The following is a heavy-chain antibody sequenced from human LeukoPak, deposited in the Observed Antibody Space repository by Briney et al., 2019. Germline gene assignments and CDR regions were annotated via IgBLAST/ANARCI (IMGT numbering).Heavy chain of an antibody. V-gene: IGHV4-61*02. J-gene: IGHJ4*02. Sequence: SETLSLTCIVSGGSISRASYYWNWIRQPAGKGLEWMGRIYNSGSTNYNPSLKSRVTISTDMSKNQFSLKLSSVTAADTAVYYCARQTFGVLYFDSWGQGTLVIVSS. D-gene: IGHD3-10*01. CDR2: IYNSGST. CDR3: ARQTFGVLYFDS. CDR1: GGSISRASYY.